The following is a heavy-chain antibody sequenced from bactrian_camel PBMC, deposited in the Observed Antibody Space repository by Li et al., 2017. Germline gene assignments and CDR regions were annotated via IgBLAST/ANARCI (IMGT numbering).Heavy chain of an antibody. D-gene: IGHD6*01. CDR2: FRTSDANT. J-gene: IGHJ4*01. CDR3: AADVGSMSGNCQPNY. CDR1: AFTTSS. V-gene: IGHV3S40*01. Sequence: VQLVESGGGSVQAGGSLRLSCAASAFTTSSMGWFRQAPGKEREGIAAFRTSDANTAYADSVKGRFTISQDDAKNTMYLQMNNLQPEDTAMYYCAADVGSMSGNCQPNYWGQGTQVTVS.